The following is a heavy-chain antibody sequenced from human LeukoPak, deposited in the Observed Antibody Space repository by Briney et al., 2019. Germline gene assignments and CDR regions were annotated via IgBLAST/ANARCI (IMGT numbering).Heavy chain of an antibody. V-gene: IGHV1-2*04. CDR2: INPNSGGT. CDR3: ARSPIPRVGYCSGGSCYRIDY. D-gene: IGHD2-15*01. CDR1: GYTFTGYY. Sequence: ASVKVSCKASGYTFTGYYMHWVRQAPGQGLEWMGWINPNSGGTNYAQKFQGWVTMTRDTSISTAYMELSRLRSDDTAVYYCARSPIPRVGYCSGGSCYRIDYWGQGTLVTVSS. J-gene: IGHJ4*02.